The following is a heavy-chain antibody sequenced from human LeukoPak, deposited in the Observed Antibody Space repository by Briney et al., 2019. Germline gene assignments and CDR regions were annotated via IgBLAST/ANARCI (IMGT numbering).Heavy chain of an antibody. J-gene: IGHJ4*02. CDR2: ISGSGGST. Sequence: PGGSLRLSCAASGFTFSSYGMSWVRQAPGKGLEWVSAISGSGGSTYYADPMKGRFTISRDNSKNTLYLQMNSLRAEDTAVYYCAKTLGYCSGGSCYSGVIDYWGQGTLVTVSS. D-gene: IGHD2-15*01. CDR1: GFTFSSYG. CDR3: AKTLGYCSGGSCYSGVIDY. V-gene: IGHV3-23*01.